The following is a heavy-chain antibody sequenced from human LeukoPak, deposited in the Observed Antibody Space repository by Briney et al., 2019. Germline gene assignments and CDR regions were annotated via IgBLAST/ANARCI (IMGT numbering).Heavy chain of an antibody. CDR3: AREEALGSGSFDY. V-gene: IGHV4-61*01. CDR2: IYYSGST. CDR1: GGSIFSTSYY. D-gene: IGHD1-26*01. J-gene: IGHJ4*02. Sequence: SETLSLTCTVSGGSIFSTSYYWGWIRRPPGKGLEWIGYIYYSGSTSYNPSLKSRVTISVDTSKNQFSLKLSSVTAADTAVYYCAREEALGSGSFDYWGQGTLVTVSS.